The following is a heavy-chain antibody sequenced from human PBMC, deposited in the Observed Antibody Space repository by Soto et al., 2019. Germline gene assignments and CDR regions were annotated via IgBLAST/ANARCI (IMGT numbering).Heavy chain of an antibody. J-gene: IGHJ4*02. CDR2: RRAHNGNT. CDR3: ARGRYGDY. V-gene: IGHV1-18*01. CDR1: GYAFPTFG. Sequence: QVHLVRSGAELKKLGAPVKVSCQGFGYAFPTFGITWVRQAPGQGLEWMGWRRAHNGNTNYAQKLQGRVTVTRDTSTSTAYMELRSLRYDDTAVYYCARGRYGDYWGQGALVTVSS. D-gene: IGHD1-1*01.